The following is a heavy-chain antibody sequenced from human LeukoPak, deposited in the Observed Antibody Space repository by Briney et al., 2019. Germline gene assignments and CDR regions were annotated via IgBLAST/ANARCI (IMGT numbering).Heavy chain of an antibody. D-gene: IGHD1-26*01. CDR1: GFTFSSYS. Sequence: GGSLRLSCEASGFTFSSYSMNWVRQAPGKGLEWVSHVTASGTAMFYADSVKGRFTISRDNAKNSLYLQMNSLRDEDTAVYYCASSGSYRFDYWGQGTLVTVSS. J-gene: IGHJ4*02. V-gene: IGHV3-48*02. CDR2: VTASGTAM. CDR3: ASSGSYRFDY.